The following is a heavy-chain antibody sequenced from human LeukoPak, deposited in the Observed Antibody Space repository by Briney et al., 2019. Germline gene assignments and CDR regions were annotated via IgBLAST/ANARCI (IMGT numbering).Heavy chain of an antibody. CDR3: ARERGGYSYGDY. D-gene: IGHD5-18*01. V-gene: IGHV1-18*01. CDR2: ISTYNGNT. Sequence: ASVKVSCKASGYTLTSYGISWVRQAPGQGLEWMGWISTYNGNTNYAQKLQGRVTMTTDTSTSTAYMELRSLRSDDTAVYYCARERGGYSYGDYWGQGTLVTVSS. CDR1: GYTLTSYG. J-gene: IGHJ4*02.